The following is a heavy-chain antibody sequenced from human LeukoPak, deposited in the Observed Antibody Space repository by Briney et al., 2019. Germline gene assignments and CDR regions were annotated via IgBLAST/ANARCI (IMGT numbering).Heavy chain of an antibody. CDR2: IYTSGST. CDR1: GDSISRYY. CDR3: ARLNLAAAGQGLDC. J-gene: IGHJ4*02. V-gene: IGHV4-4*07. Sequence: SETLSLTCTVSGDSISRYYWSWIRQPAGKGLEWIGRIYTSGSTNYNPSLKSRVTMSVDTSKNQFSLKLSSVTAADTAVYYCARLNLAAAGQGLDCWGQGTLVTVSS. D-gene: IGHD6-13*01.